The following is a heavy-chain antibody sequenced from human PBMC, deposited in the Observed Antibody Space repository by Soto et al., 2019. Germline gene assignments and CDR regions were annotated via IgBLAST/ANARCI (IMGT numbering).Heavy chain of an antibody. J-gene: IGHJ4*02. Sequence: EVHLVESGGDLVQPGGSLRLSCAASGFTFSAYWMQWVRQAPGKGLEWVAIITHDGSEKYYVDSVTGRFTISRDNAKNSLYLQMSSLRAEDTAMYYCVGSRGWLFDYWGQGTVVTVSS. V-gene: IGHV3-7*05. CDR1: GFTFSAYW. D-gene: IGHD6-19*01. CDR2: ITHDGSEK. CDR3: VGSRGWLFDY.